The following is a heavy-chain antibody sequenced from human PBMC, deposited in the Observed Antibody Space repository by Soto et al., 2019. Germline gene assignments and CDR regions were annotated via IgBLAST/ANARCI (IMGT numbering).Heavy chain of an antibody. Sequence: SETLSLTCTVSGVSISSYYWSWIRQPPGKGLEWIGYIYYSGSTNYNPSLKSRVTISVDTSKNQFSLKLSSVTAADTAVYYCARVSYSSGLDYWGQGTLVTVSS. CDR2: IYYSGST. V-gene: IGHV4-59*01. CDR1: GVSISSYY. J-gene: IGHJ4*02. CDR3: ARVSYSSGLDY. D-gene: IGHD6-19*01.